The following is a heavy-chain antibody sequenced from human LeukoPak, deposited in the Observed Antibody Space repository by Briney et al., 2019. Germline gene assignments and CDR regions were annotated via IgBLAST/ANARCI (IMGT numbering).Heavy chain of an antibody. CDR1: GFTFTDYY. V-gene: IGHV3-7*04. CDR2: IKQDGSEK. J-gene: IGHJ4*02. CDR3: ARGTIAAAGYYYFDY. D-gene: IGHD6-13*01. Sequence: GGSLRLSCAASGFTFTDYYMSWVRQAPGKGLEWVANIKQDGSEKYYVDSVKGRFTISRDNAKNSLYLQMNSLRAEDTAVYYCARGTIAAAGYYYFDYWGQGTQVTVSS.